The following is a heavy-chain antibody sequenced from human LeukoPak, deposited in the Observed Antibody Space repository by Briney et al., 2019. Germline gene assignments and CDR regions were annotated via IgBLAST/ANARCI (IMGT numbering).Heavy chain of an antibody. CDR2: IYYSGST. Sequence: SETLSLTCTVSGGSISSYYWSWIRQPPGKGLEWIGYIYYSGSTNYNPSLKSRVTISVDTSKNQFSLKLSSVTAADTAVYYCARHVIGYCSGGSCYSGAYFDYWGQGTLVTVSS. CDR1: GGSISSYY. D-gene: IGHD2-15*01. V-gene: IGHV4-59*08. J-gene: IGHJ4*02. CDR3: ARHVIGYCSGGSCYSGAYFDY.